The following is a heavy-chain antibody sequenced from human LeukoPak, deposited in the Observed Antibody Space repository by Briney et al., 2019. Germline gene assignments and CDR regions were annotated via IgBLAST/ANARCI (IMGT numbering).Heavy chain of an antibody. CDR3: ARGRSSGSYSRYYYYGMDV. J-gene: IGHJ6*02. Sequence: ASVKVSCKASGGTFSSYAISWVRQAPGQGLEWMGGIIPIFGTANYAQKFQGRVTITADESTSTAYMELSSLRSEDTAVYYCARGRSSGSYSRYYYYGMDVWGQGTTVTVSS. CDR1: GGTFSSYA. D-gene: IGHD1-26*01. V-gene: IGHV1-69*13. CDR2: IIPIFGTA.